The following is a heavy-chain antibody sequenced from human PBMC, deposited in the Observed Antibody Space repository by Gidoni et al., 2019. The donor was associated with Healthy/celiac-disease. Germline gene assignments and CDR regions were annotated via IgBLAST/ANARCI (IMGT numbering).Heavy chain of an antibody. J-gene: IGHJ5*02. Sequence: EVQLVGSGGGLVKPGGSVRLSCPASGFTFSSYSRIWVRHAPGMWLDWVSSVSIISSYISSVDSGKGRFTIARDNAKNSLYLQMNSLGAEDKAVYYCASGVVLVTARYNWFDPWGQGTLVTVSS. CDR1: GFTFSSYS. V-gene: IGHV3-21*01. D-gene: IGHD2-21*02. CDR3: ASGVVLVTARYNWFDP. CDR2: VSIISSYI.